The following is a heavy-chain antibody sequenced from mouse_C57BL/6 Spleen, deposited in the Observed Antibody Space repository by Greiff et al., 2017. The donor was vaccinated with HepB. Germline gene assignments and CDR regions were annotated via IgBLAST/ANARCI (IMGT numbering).Heavy chain of an antibody. CDR1: GFTFSDYG. J-gene: IGHJ3*01. CDR2: ISSGSGTI. Sequence: EVKLQESGGGLVKPGGSLKLSCAASGFTFSDYGMHWVRQAPEKGLEWVAYISSGSGTIYYTDQVKGRFTFTRDNAKNTMFLQMTSRRSEDTAIYYCASPSTTGRAWFAYWGQGTLVTVSA. D-gene: IGHD1-1*01. V-gene: IGHV5-17*01. CDR3: ASPSTTGRAWFAY.